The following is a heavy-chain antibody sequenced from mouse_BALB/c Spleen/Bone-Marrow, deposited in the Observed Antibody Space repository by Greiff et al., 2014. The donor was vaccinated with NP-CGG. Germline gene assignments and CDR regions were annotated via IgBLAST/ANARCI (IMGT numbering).Heavy chain of an antibody. CDR1: GYKFTDYN. V-gene: IGHV1-18*01. Sequence: VQLQQSGPELVKPGASVKIPCKASGYKFTDYNMDWVKQSHGKSLEWIGDINPNNGGTIYNQKFKGKATLTVDKSSSTAYMERRSLTSEDTAVYYGAREVRRFYAMDYWGQGTSVTVSS. CDR3: AREVRRFYAMDY. J-gene: IGHJ4*01. CDR2: INPNNGGT. D-gene: IGHD2-14*01.